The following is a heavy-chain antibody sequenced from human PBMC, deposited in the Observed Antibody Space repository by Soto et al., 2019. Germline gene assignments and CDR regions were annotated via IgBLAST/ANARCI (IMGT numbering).Heavy chain of an antibody. J-gene: IGHJ3*02. CDR2: INAGNGNT. D-gene: IGHD6-19*01. V-gene: IGHV1-3*01. Sequence: ASVKVSCKASGYTFTSYAMHWVRQAPGQRLEWMGWINAGNGNTKYSQKFQGRVTITRDTSASTAYMELSSLRSEDTAVYYCARDLWAYSSGFDALDIWGQGTMVTVSS. CDR1: GYTFTSYA. CDR3: ARDLWAYSSGFDALDI.